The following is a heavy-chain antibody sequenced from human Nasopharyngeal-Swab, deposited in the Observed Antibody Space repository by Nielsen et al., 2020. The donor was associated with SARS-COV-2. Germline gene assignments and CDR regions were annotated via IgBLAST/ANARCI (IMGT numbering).Heavy chain of an antibody. Sequence: GGPLRLSCAASGLTFSDYYMSWIRQAPGKGLEWVSYISSSGSTIYYADSVKGRFTISRDNAKNSLYLHMNSLRAEDTAVYYCANHLPGTYYFDYWGQGTLVTVSS. D-gene: IGHD3-10*01. V-gene: IGHV3-11*01. J-gene: IGHJ4*02. CDR3: ANHLPGTYYFDY. CDR1: GLTFSDYY. CDR2: ISSSGSTI.